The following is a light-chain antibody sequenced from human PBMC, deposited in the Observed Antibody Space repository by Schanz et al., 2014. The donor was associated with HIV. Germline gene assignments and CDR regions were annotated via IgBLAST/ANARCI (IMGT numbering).Light chain of an antibody. CDR1: SSDVGGYNY. Sequence: QSALTQPASVAGSPGQPITISCTGTSSDVGGYNYVSWYQQHPGEAPKLLIYDVSNRPSGVSNRFSGSKSGNTASLTISGLQAEDEADYYCSSYTSSSSLYVFGTGTKVTVL. J-gene: IGLJ1*01. CDR2: DVS. CDR3: SSYTSSSSLYV. V-gene: IGLV2-14*03.